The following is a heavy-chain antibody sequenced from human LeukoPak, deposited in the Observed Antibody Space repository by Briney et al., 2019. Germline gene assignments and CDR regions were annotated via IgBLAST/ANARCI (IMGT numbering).Heavy chain of an antibody. J-gene: IGHJ4*02. Sequence: TGGSLRLSCAASGFTFSSYAMSWVRQAPGKGLEWVSAISGSGGSTYYADSVKGRFTISRDNSKNTLYLKMNSLRAEDTAVYYCAKDRVPNYYYDSSGYYYFDYWGQGTLVTVSS. CDR3: AKDRVPNYYYDSSGYYYFDY. CDR1: GFTFSSYA. CDR2: ISGSGGST. D-gene: IGHD3-22*01. V-gene: IGHV3-23*01.